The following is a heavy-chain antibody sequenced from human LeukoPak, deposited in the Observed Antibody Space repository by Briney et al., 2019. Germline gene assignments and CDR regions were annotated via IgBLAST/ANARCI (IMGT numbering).Heavy chain of an antibody. CDR2: ISGSGGST. J-gene: IGHJ4*02. D-gene: IGHD6-19*01. CDR3: AKDRGIAVAGGDY. V-gene: IGHV3-23*01. Sequence: GGSLRLSCAASGFTFSDYYMSWIRQAPGKGLEWVSAISGSGGSTYYADSVKGRFTISRDNSKNTLYLQMNSLRAEDTAVYYCAKDRGIAVAGGDYWGQGTLVTVSS. CDR1: GFTFSDYY.